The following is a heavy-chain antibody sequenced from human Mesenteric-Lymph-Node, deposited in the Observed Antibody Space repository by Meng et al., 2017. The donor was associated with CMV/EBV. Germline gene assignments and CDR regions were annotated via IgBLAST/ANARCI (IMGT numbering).Heavy chain of an antibody. J-gene: IGHJ4*02. CDR1: AGSISSPTSS. V-gene: IGHV4-39*01. CDR2: IYYSGNT. Sequence: TVSAGSISSPTSSWARLHQPPGKGLGWIVTIYYSGNTYYNPSLRSRVAMSVDTSKNQFSLKLTSVTAADTAVYYCAAISRSWYYFDYWGQGTLVTVSS. D-gene: IGHD6-13*01. CDR3: AAISRSWYYFDY.